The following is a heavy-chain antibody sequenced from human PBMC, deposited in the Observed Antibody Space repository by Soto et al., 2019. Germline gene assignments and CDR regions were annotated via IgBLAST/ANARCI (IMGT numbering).Heavy chain of an antibody. CDR3: ASQVTYSDFWSGPDGINRNAFDI. D-gene: IGHD3-3*01. Sequence: QLQLQESGPGLVKPSETLSLTCTVSGGSISSSSYYWGWIRQPPGKGLEWIGSIYYSGSTYYNPSLKSRVPINVDTSKIQFSLKLSSVTAEDTAVYYSASQVTYSDFWSGPDGINRNAFDIWGQGTMVTVSS. J-gene: IGHJ3*02. CDR2: IYYSGST. V-gene: IGHV4-39*01. CDR1: GGSISSSSYY.